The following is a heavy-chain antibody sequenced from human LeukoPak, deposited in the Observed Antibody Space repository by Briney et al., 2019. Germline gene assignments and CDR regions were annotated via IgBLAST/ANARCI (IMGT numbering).Heavy chain of an antibody. V-gene: IGHV3-15*01. CDR3: TTDLKVDYDILTGYYLNDY. D-gene: IGHD3-9*01. CDR2: IKSKTDGWTT. CDR1: GFTFSNAW. J-gene: IGHJ4*02. Sequence: PGGSLRLSCVASGFTFSNAWMSWVRQAPGKGREWVGRIKSKTDGWTTDYAAPVKGRFTISRDDSKNTLYLQMNSLKTEDTAVYCCTTDLKVDYDILTGYYLNDYWGQGTLVTVSS.